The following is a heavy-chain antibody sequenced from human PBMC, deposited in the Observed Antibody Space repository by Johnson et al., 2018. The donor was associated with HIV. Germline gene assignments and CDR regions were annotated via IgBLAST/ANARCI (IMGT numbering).Heavy chain of an antibody. D-gene: IGHD1-7*01. V-gene: IGHV3-52*01. Sequence: VQLVESGGGLVQPGGSLRLSCAVSGFTFSSSWMHWVCQAPEKGLAWVADIQCDGSEKYYVDSVKGRLTISRDNAKNSLYLQVNSLRAEDMTVYYCVRASIKISKTTHRSVAFDIWGQGTMVTVSS. CDR1: GFTFSSSW. J-gene: IGHJ3*02. CDR2: IQCDGSEK. CDR3: VRASIKISKTTHRSVAFDI.